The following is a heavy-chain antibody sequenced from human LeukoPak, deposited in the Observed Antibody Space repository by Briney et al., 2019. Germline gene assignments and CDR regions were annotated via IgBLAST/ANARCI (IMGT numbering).Heavy chain of an antibody. Sequence: GSLRLSCAASGFTFSSYEMNWVRQAPGKGLEWVSYISSSGSTIYYADSVKGRFTISRDNAKNSLYLQMNSLRAEDTALYYCAQDRAYIQFYFWGQGTLVTVSS. CDR3: AQDRAYIQFYF. V-gene: IGHV3-48*03. CDR2: ISSSGSTI. J-gene: IGHJ4*02. CDR1: GFTFSSYE. D-gene: IGHD5-18*01.